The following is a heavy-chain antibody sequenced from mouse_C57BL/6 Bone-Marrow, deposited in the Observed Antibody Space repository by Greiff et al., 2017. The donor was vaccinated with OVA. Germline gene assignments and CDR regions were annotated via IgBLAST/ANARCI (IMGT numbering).Heavy chain of an antibody. V-gene: IGHV1-80*01. CDR1: GYAFSSYW. Sequence: VQLQQSGAELVKPGASVKISCKASGYAFSSYWMNWVKQRPGKGLEWIGQIYPGDGDTNYNGKFKGKATLTADKYSSTAYMQLSSLTSEDSAVYFCAREGYYGILYARDYWGQGTSVTVSS. D-gene: IGHD2-1*01. CDR2: IYPGDGDT. J-gene: IGHJ4*01. CDR3: AREGYYGILYARDY.